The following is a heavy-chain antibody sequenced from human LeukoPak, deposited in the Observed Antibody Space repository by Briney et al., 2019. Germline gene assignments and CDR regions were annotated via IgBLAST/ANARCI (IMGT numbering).Heavy chain of an antibody. CDR2: ISSSSSYI. J-gene: IGHJ5*02. Sequence: KPGGSLRLSCAASGFTFSTYSMNWDRQAPRKGLEWVSSISSSSSYIYYADSVKGRFTISRDNAKNSLYLQMNSLRAEDTAVYYCANLLCGGDCNNWFDPWGQGTLVTVSS. CDR3: ANLLCGGDCNNWFDP. D-gene: IGHD2-21*01. V-gene: IGHV3-21*01. CDR1: GFTFSTYS.